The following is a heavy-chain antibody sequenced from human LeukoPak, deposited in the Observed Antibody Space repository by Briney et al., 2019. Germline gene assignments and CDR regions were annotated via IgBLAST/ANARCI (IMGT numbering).Heavy chain of an antibody. V-gene: IGHV3-9*01. D-gene: IGHD3-22*01. CDR3: AKDMGSSYYYDSSGDAFDI. CDR2: ISWNSGSI. J-gene: IGHJ3*02. CDR1: GFTFDDYA. Sequence: PGGSLRLSCAASGFTFDDYAMHWVRQAPGKGLEWVSGISWNSGSIGYADSVKGRFTISRDNAKNSLYLQMNSLRAEDTALYYCAKDMGSSYYYDSSGDAFDIWGQGTMVTVSS.